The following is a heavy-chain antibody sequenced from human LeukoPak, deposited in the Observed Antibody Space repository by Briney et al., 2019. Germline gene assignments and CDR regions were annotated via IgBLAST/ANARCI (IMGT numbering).Heavy chain of an antibody. J-gene: IGHJ3*02. V-gene: IGHV4-34*01. CDR2: INHSGST. Sequence: SETLSLTCAVYGGSFSGYYWSWIRQPPGKGLEWIGEINHSGSTNYSPSLKSRVTISVDTSKNQFSLKLSSVTAADTAVYYCARGYSSSWRGAFDIWGQGTMVTVSS. CDR1: GGSFSGYY. D-gene: IGHD6-13*01. CDR3: ARGYSSSWRGAFDI.